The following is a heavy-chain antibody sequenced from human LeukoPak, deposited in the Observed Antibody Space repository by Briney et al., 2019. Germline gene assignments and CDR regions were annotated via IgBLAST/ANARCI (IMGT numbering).Heavy chain of an antibody. Sequence: PGGSLRLSCAASGFTFSSSAMHWVRQAPDKGLEWVAVISYDGSNKYYADSVKGRFTISRDNSKNTLYLQMNSLRAEDTAEYYCAKGHYDNGDYYYFDYWGQGTLVTVSS. V-gene: IGHV3-30-3*01. CDR2: ISYDGSNK. CDR1: GFTFSSSA. CDR3: AKGHYDNGDYYYFDY. D-gene: IGHD3-22*01. J-gene: IGHJ4*02.